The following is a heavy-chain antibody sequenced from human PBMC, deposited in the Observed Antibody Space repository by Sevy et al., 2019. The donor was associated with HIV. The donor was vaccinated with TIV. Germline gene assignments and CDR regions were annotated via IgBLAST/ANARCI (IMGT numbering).Heavy chain of an antibody. J-gene: IGHJ4*02. Sequence: GGSLRLSCAASGFTFSNAWKSWVRQAPGKGLEWVGRIKSKTDGGTTDYAAPVKGRFTISRDDSKNTLYLQMNSLKTEDTAVYYCTTFDFWSGWPRVDYWGQGTLVTVSS. CDR1: GFTFSNAW. CDR3: TTFDFWSGWPRVDY. V-gene: IGHV3-15*01. CDR2: IKSKTDGGTT. D-gene: IGHD3-3*01.